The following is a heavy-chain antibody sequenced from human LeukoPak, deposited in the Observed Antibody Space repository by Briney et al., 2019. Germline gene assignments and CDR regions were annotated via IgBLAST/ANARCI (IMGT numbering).Heavy chain of an antibody. CDR3: ASGYSSSWADY. D-gene: IGHD6-13*01. V-gene: IGHV4-59*01. J-gene: IGHJ4*02. CDR1: GRSISSYY. Sequence: PSETLSLTCTVSGRSISSYYWSWIRQPPGKGLEWIGYIYYSGSTNYNPSLKSRVTISVDTSKNQSSLKLRSVTAADTAVYYCASGYSSSWADYWGQGTLVTVSS. CDR2: IYYSGST.